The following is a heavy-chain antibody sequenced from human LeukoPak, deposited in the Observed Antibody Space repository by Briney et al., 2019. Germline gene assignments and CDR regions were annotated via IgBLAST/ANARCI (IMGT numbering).Heavy chain of an antibody. Sequence: SETLSLTCTVSGGSISSYYWSWIRQPPGKGLEWIGYIYYGGSTNYNPSLKSRVTISVDTSKNQFSLKLSSVTAADTAVYYCARRRFLDVWGQGTTVTVSS. CDR3: ARRRFLDV. CDR1: GGSISSYY. V-gene: IGHV4-59*08. D-gene: IGHD3-3*01. J-gene: IGHJ6*02. CDR2: IYYGGST.